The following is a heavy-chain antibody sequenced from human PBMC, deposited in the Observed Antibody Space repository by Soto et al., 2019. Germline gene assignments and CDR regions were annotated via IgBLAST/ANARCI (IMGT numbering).Heavy chain of an antibody. CDR3: ARGSSKTPTSYGYLAY. Sequence: VQLLESGGGLVQPGGSLRLSCAASGFVFKDYAISWVRQAPGKGLEWVSGISASGGRTYYADSVKGRLSVSRDNSNNTGVRQINRLIDEDTAIYYCARGSSKTPTSYGYLAYWGQGTLVTVSS. CDR2: ISASGGRT. J-gene: IGHJ4*02. D-gene: IGHD3-16*01. CDR1: GFVFKDYA. V-gene: IGHV3-23*01.